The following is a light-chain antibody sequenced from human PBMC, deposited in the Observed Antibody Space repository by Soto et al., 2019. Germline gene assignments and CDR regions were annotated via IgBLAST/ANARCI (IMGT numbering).Light chain of an antibody. CDR1: QGISSY. V-gene: IGKV1-9*01. CDR2: AAS. J-gene: IGKJ4*01. Sequence: DIHLIQSPSFLSASVGDRVTITCRASQGISSYLAWYQQKPGKAPKLLIYAASTLQSGVPSRFSGSGSGTEFTLTISSLQPEDFATYYCQQLNSYPFTFGGGTKVDIK. CDR3: QQLNSYPFT.